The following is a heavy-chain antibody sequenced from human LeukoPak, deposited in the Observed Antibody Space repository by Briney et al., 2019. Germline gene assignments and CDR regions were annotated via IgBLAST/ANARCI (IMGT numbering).Heavy chain of an antibody. J-gene: IGHJ3*02. D-gene: IGHD1-1*01. Sequence: VASVKVSCKAAGYTFHSYGISWVRQAPGQGLEWMGWISGDNGNTNYAQKLQGRVTMTTDTFTSTAYMELRSLRSDDTAVYYCARGGTTGNAPPAFDIWGQGTMVTVSS. CDR3: ARGGTTGNAPPAFDI. CDR1: GYTFHSYG. CDR2: ISGDNGNT. V-gene: IGHV1-18*01.